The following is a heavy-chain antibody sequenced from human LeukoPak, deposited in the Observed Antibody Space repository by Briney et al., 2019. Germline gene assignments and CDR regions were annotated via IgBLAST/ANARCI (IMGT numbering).Heavy chain of an antibody. J-gene: IGHJ4*02. CDR1: GYTFTSYG. V-gene: IGHV1-18*01. CDR2: ISAYNGNT. D-gene: IGHD3-22*01. CDR3: ARDQKTYYYDSSGYYFDY. Sequence: ASVKVSCKASGYTFTSYGISWVRQAPGQGLEWMGWISAYNGNTNYAQKLQGRVTMTTDTSTSTAYMELRSLRSDDTAAYYCARDQKTYYYDSSGYYFDYWGQGTLVTVSS.